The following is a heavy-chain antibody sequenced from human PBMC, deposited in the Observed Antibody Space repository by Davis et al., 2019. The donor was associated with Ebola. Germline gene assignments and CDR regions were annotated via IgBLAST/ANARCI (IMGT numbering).Heavy chain of an antibody. V-gene: IGHV1-3*01. CDR2: INAGNGQT. CDR1: GYTFGDYA. J-gene: IGHJ6*02. D-gene: IGHD2-15*01. CDR3: ARDFCYRSGGYCYSGYYYGMDV. Sequence: ASVKASCKASGYTFGDYAIHWVRQAPGQRLQWMAWINAGNGQTKYSQNFQDRVTITRDSSANIAYMELTNLMSEDTAVYYCARDFCYRSGGYCYSGYYYGMDVWGQGTTVTVSS.